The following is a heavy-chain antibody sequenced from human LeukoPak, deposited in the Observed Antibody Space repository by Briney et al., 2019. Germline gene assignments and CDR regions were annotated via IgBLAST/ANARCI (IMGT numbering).Heavy chain of an antibody. J-gene: IGHJ4*02. D-gene: IGHD3-9*01. CDR1: GGSISSYY. Sequence: SETLSLTCTVSGGSISSYYWSWIRQPPGKGLEWIGYIYYSGSTNYNPSLKSRVTISVDTSKNQFSLKLSSVTAADTAVYYCARDAILTGPYYFDCWGQGTLVTVSS. CDR3: ARDAILTGPYYFDC. V-gene: IGHV4-59*12. CDR2: IYYSGST.